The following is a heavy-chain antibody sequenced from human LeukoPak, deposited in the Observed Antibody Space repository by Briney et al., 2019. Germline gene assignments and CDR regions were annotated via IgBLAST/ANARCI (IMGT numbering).Heavy chain of an antibody. V-gene: IGHV4-59*01. D-gene: IGHD6-6*01. CDR3: ARDGSYSSSSTWFDP. CDR1: GGSISSYY. Sequence: SETLSLTCTVSGGSISSYYWSWIRQPPGKGLEWIGYIYYSGSTNYNPFLKSRVTISVDTSKNQFSLELSSVTAADTAVYYCARDGSYSSSSTWFDPWGQGTLVTVSS. J-gene: IGHJ5*02. CDR2: IYYSGST.